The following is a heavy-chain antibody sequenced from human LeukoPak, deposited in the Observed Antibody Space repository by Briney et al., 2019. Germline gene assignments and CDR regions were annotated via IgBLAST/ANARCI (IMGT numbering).Heavy chain of an antibody. CDR3: ARGRGYAFDI. V-gene: IGHV4-59*01. Sequence: KASETLFLTCTIPGRSLSCYHWSWIRQTPGKGLEWIGYIYSSGSTNYNPSLKSRVTISVDPAKNQFSLKLSSVTAADTAVYYCARGRGYAFDIWGQGTMVTVSS. CDR2: IYSSGST. D-gene: IGHD1-26*01. J-gene: IGHJ3*02. CDR1: GRSLSCYH.